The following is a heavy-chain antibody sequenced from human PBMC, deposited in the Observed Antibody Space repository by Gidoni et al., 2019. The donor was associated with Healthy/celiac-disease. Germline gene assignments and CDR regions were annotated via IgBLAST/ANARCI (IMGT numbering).Heavy chain of an antibody. D-gene: IGHD5-18*01. CDR3: AKEGYSYGSYYFDY. CDR1: GFTFSSYG. Sequence: QVQLVESGGGVVQPGRSLRLSCAASGFTFSSYGMHWVRQAPGKGLEWVAVISYDGSNKYYADSVKGRFTISRDNSKNTLYLQMNSLRAEDTAVYYCAKEGYSYGSYYFDYWGQGTLVTVSS. CDR2: ISYDGSNK. V-gene: IGHV3-30*18. J-gene: IGHJ4*02.